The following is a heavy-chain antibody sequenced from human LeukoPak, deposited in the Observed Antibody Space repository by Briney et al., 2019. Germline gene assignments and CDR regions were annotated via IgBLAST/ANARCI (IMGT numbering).Heavy chain of an antibody. CDR3: AKLTSGWFEDF. J-gene: IGHJ4*02. V-gene: IGHV3-23*01. D-gene: IGHD6-19*01. Sequence: PGGSLRLSCAASGFTFSSYAMTWVRQAPGKGLEWVSAISGSDGSTYYVDSVKGRFTISRDFSKNTLYLQMNSLRADDTAVYYCAKLTSGWFEDFWGQGTLVTVSS. CDR1: GFTFSSYA. CDR2: ISGSDGST.